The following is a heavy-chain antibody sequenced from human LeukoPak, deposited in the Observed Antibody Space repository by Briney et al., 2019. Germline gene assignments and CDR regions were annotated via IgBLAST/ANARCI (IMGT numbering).Heavy chain of an antibody. D-gene: IGHD4-17*01. CDR1: GFTFRSYN. Sequence: GGSLRLSCAASGFTFRSYNMNWVRQAPGKGLEWVPYITGGSTTIYYADSVKGRFTISRDNAKNSLYLQMNSLRAEDTAVYYCARDYSTVTTFFDYWGQGTLVTVSS. J-gene: IGHJ4*02. CDR3: ARDYSTVTTFFDY. V-gene: IGHV3-48*01. CDR2: ITGGSTTI.